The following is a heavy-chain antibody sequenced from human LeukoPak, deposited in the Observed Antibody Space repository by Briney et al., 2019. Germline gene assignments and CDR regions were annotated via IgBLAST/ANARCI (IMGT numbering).Heavy chain of an antibody. CDR1: GFTFSSYG. V-gene: IGHV3-30*03. J-gene: IGHJ4*02. CDR2: ISYDGSNK. CDR3: ARDGSDFFGFDY. D-gene: IGHD3/OR15-3a*01. Sequence: PGGSLRLSCAASGFTFSSYGMHWVRQAPGKGLEWVAVISYDGSNKYYADSVKGRFTISRDNSKNTLYLQMNSLRAEDTAVYYCARDGSDFFGFDYWGQGTLVTVSS.